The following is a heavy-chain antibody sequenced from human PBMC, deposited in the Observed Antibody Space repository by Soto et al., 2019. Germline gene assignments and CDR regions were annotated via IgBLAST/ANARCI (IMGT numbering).Heavy chain of an antibody. CDR1: GGSISSYY. J-gene: IGHJ4*02. V-gene: IGHV4-59*01. D-gene: IGHD1-20*01. CDR2: IYYSGST. CDR3: ARVHNWNRNFDY. Sequence: SETLSLTCTVSGGSISSYYWSWIRQPPGKGLEWIGYIYYSGSTNYNPSLKSRVTISVDTSKNQFSLKLSSVTAADTAVYYCARVHNWNRNFDYWGQGTLVTVSS.